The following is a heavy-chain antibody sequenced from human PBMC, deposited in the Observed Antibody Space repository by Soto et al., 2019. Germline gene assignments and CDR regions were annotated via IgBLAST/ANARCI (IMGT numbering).Heavy chain of an antibody. Sequence: SETLSLTCGVYGGSFSGYYWSWIRQPPGKGLEWIGEVSHSGRVNANPSLKSRLTISVDTSKKQFSLKLISVTAADTAVYYCARVVSSGYPWFDPWGLGTPVTVSS. CDR3: ARVVSSGYPWFDP. D-gene: IGHD3-22*01. V-gene: IGHV4-34*01. CDR2: VSHSGRV. J-gene: IGHJ5*02. CDR1: GGSFSGYY.